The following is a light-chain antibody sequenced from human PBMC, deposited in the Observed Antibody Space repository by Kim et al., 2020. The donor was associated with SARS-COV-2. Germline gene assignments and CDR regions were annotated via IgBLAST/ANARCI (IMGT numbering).Light chain of an antibody. CDR1: QDIRND. Sequence: ASVGDRVTCTCRESQDIRNDLGWYQQNPGRAPKRLIDGASSLQSGVPSRFSGSGSGTEFTLTISSLQPEDFATYFCLQHNTYPITFGQGTRLEIK. CDR2: GAS. V-gene: IGKV1-17*01. CDR3: LQHNTYPIT. J-gene: IGKJ5*01.